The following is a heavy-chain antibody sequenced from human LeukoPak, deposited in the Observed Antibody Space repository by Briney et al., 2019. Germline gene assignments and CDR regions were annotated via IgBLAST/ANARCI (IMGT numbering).Heavy chain of an antibody. D-gene: IGHD6-25*01. V-gene: IGHV4-31*03. CDR1: GGSISSGGYY. J-gene: IGHJ4*02. Sequence: PSETLSLTCTLSGGSISSGGYYWSWIRQHPGKGLEWLGYIYYSGSTYYNPSLKSRVTISVDTSKNQFSLKLSSVTAADTAVYYCARVSRGRGLPYFDYWGQGTLVSVSS. CDR3: ARVSRGRGLPYFDY. CDR2: IYYSGST.